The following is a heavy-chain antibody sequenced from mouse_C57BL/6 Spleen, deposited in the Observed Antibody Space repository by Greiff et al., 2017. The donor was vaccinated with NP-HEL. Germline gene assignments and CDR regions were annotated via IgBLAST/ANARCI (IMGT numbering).Heavy chain of an antibody. CDR3: AREGISYAMDY. CDR2: INPGSGGT. Sequence: VHLVESGAELVRPGTSVKVSCKASGYAFTNYLIEWVKQRPGQGLEWIGVINPGSGGTNYNEKFKGKATLTADKSSSTAYMQLSSLTSEDSAVYFCAREGISYAMDYWGQGTSVTVSS. V-gene: IGHV1-54*01. CDR1: GYAFTNYL. J-gene: IGHJ4*01.